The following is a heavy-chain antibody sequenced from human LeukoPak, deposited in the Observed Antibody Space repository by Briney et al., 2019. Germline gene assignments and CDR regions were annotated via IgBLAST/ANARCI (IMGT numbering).Heavy chain of an antibody. CDR1: GGSISSYY. CDR2: INHSGST. Sequence: PSETLSLTCTVSGGSISSYYWSWIRQPPGKGLEWIGEINHSGSTNYNPSLKGRVTISVDTSKNQFSLKLSSVTAADTAVYYCARGLVPGYSSSRRAFDIWGQGTMVTVSS. D-gene: IGHD6-13*01. V-gene: IGHV4-34*01. CDR3: ARGLVPGYSSSRRAFDI. J-gene: IGHJ3*02.